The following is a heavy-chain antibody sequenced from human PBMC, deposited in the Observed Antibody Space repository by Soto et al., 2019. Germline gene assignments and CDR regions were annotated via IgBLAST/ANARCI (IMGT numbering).Heavy chain of an antibody. Sequence: GGFLRLSCAASGFTFSSYGRSWVRQAPGKGLEWVSAISGSGGSTYYADSVKGRFTISRDNSKNTLYLQMNSLRAEDTAVYYCAKAKDSSSWYPVYFQHWGQGTLVTVSS. D-gene: IGHD6-13*01. V-gene: IGHV3-23*01. CDR3: AKAKDSSSWYPVYFQH. CDR2: ISGSGGST. J-gene: IGHJ1*01. CDR1: GFTFSSYG.